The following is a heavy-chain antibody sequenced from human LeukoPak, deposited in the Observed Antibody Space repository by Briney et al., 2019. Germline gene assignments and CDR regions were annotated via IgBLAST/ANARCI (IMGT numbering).Heavy chain of an antibody. CDR2: INANSGVT. Sequence: ASVKVSCKASRYTFSGYYVHWVRQAPGQGLEWMGWINANSGVTNYAQNFQGRVTMTRDTSISTVYVELSSLRSDDTAVYYCASYGDFSHNLDYWGQGTLVTVSS. J-gene: IGHJ4*02. CDR3: ASYGDFSHNLDY. D-gene: IGHD4-17*01. CDR1: RYTFSGYY. V-gene: IGHV1-2*02.